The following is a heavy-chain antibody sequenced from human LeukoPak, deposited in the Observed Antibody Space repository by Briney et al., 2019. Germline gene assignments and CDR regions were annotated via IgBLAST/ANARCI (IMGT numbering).Heavy chain of an antibody. V-gene: IGHV1-18*01. CDR3: ARDLLGYCSGGSCYSLDY. J-gene: IGHJ4*02. CDR1: GYTFTSYG. Sequence: GASVKVSCKASGYTFTSYGISWARQAPGQGLEWMGWISAYNGNTNYAQKLQGRVTMTTDTSTSTAYMELRSLRSDDTAVYYCARDLLGYCSGGSCYSLDYWGQGTLVTVSS. D-gene: IGHD2-15*01. CDR2: ISAYNGNT.